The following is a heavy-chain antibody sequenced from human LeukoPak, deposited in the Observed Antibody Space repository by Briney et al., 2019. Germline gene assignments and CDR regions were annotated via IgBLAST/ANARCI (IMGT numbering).Heavy chain of an antibody. CDR3: AGDGGIVTSAAPAAFDI. CDR2: IYISGST. D-gene: IGHD2-2*01. CDR1: GGSISDYY. V-gene: IGHV4-4*07. J-gene: IGHJ3*02. Sequence: SETLSLTCTVSGGSISDYYWSWIRQPAGKGLEWIGRIYISGSTNSNPSLKSRLTVSVDTSKNQFSLRLSSVTAADTAVYYCAGDGGIVTSAAPAAFDIWDQGTMVTVSS.